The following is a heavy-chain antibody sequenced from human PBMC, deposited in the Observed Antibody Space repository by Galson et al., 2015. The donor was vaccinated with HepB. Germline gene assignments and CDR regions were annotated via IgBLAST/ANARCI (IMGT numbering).Heavy chain of an antibody. Sequence: SVKVSCKASGGTFSSYAISWVRQAPGQGLEWMGRIIPVLGIANYAQKFQGRVTITADKSTSTAYMELSSLRSEDTAVYYCARDQEIDLDWPDRAPPYYYYGMDVWGQGTTVTVSS. V-gene: IGHV1-69*04. J-gene: IGHJ6*02. CDR3: ARDQEIDLDWPDRAPPYYYYGMDV. CDR2: IIPVLGIA. CDR1: GGTFSSYA. D-gene: IGHD3/OR15-3a*01.